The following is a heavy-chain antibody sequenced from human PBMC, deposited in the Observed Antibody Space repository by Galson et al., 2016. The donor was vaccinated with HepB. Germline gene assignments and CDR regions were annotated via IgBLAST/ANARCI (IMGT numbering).Heavy chain of an antibody. Sequence: SLRLSCAASGFTFSTYWMHWVRQAPGKGLVWVSRLNGDGRFTYYADAVRGRFTISRDNSKSTLYPQMNSLRAEDAAVYYCAKDTSWVLDFWGQGNLVTVSS. J-gene: IGHJ4*02. D-gene: IGHD3-16*01. CDR1: GFTFSTYW. V-gene: IGHV3-74*01. CDR2: LNGDGRFT. CDR3: AKDTSWVLDF.